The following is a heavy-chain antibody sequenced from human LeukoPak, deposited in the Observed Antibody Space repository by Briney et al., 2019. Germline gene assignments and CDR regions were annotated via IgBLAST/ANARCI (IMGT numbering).Heavy chain of an antibody. J-gene: IGHJ4*02. CDR3: ARGDYDILTGYYRDRSTGPTNY. Sequence: KTSETLSLTCAVYGGSFSGYYWSWIRQPPGKGLEWIGEINHSGSTNHNPSLKSRVTISVDTSKNQFSLKLSSVTAADTAVYYCARGDYDILTGYYRDRSTGPTNYWGQGTLVTVSS. V-gene: IGHV4-34*01. CDR1: GGSFSGYY. CDR2: INHSGST. D-gene: IGHD3-9*01.